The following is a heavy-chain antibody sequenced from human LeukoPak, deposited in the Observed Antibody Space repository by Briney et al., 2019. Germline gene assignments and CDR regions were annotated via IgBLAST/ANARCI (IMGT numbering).Heavy chain of an antibody. CDR2: ISGSGGST. J-gene: IGHJ4*02. CDR3: AKRGGITGTPCLDY. D-gene: IGHD1-20*01. Sequence: GGSLRLSCAASGFTFSSYAMSWVRQAPGKGLEWVSAISGSGGSTYYADSVKGRFTISRDNSKNTLYLQMNSLRAEDTAVYYCAKRGGITGTPCLDYWGQGTLVTVSS. CDR1: GFTFSSYA. V-gene: IGHV3-23*01.